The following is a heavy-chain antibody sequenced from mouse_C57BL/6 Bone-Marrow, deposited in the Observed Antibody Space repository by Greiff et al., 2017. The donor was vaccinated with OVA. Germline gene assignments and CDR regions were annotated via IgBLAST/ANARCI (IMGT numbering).Heavy chain of an antibody. Sequence: QVQLQQSGAELVRPGASVKLSCKASGYTFTDYYINWVKQRPGQGLEWIARIYPGSGNTYYNEKFKGKATLTAEKSSSTAYMQLSSLTSEDSAVYFCAREESSYYYGSNYAMDYWGQGTSVTVSS. CDR3: AREESSYYYGSNYAMDY. CDR1: GYTFTDYY. J-gene: IGHJ4*01. CDR2: IYPGSGNT. V-gene: IGHV1-76*01. D-gene: IGHD1-1*01.